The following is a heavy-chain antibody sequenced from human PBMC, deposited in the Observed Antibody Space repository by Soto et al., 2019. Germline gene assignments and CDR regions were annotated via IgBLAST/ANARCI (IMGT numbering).Heavy chain of an antibody. CDR1: GGTFSSYA. CDR2: IIPIFGTA. Sequence: QVQLVQSGAEVKKPRSSVKVSCKASGGTFSSYAISWVRQAPGQGLEWMGGIIPIFGTANYAQKSQGRATITADESTSTAYMELSSLRSEDTAVYYCARNYDILTGLTSDYYYYGMDVWGQGTTVTVSS. CDR3: ARNYDILTGLTSDYYYYGMDV. J-gene: IGHJ6*02. D-gene: IGHD3-9*01. V-gene: IGHV1-69*12.